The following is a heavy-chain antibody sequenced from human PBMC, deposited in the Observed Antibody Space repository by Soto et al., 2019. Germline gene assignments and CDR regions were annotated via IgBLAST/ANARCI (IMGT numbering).Heavy chain of an antibody. V-gene: IGHV3-23*01. CDR1: GFIFRNYA. Sequence: EVQLLESGGGLVQPGGSLRLSCAASGFIFRNYAMTWVRQAPGKGLEWVSGIGGSGTSTNYADSVKGRFTISRDNSKNTLFMQMNGLTAEDTAVYYCAKEAILRYFGWLSTPNWFAPWGQGTLVTVSS. J-gene: IGHJ5*02. CDR2: IGGSGTST. CDR3: AKEAILRYFGWLSTPNWFAP. D-gene: IGHD3-9*01.